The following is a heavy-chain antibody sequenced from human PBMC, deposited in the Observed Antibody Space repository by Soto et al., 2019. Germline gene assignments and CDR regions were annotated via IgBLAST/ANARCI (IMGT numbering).Heavy chain of an antibody. J-gene: IGHJ4*02. CDR1: GFTFSSYG. D-gene: IGHD3-10*01. Sequence: PGGSLRLSCAASGFTFSSYGMHWVRQAPGKGLEWVAVIWYDGSNKYYADSVKGRFTISRDNSKNTLYLQMNSLRAEDTAVYYCARVLDYYGSGGVGYWGQGTLVTVSS. CDR2: IWYDGSNK. CDR3: ARVLDYYGSGGVGY. V-gene: IGHV3-33*01.